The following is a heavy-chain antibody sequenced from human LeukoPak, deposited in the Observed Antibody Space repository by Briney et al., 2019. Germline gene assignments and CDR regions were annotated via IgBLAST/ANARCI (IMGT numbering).Heavy chain of an antibody. J-gene: IGHJ4*02. CDR3: AKRASSYFDY. V-gene: IGHV3-30*18. CDR1: GFSFSTYG. D-gene: IGHD6-6*01. CDR2: ISSDGNNK. Sequence: PGGSLRLSCAASGFSFSTYGTHWVRQAPGKGLEWMAVISSDGNNKYYADSVKGRFTISRDNSMSTLYLQMNSLSTEDTAVYYCAKRASSYFDYWGQGTLVTVSS.